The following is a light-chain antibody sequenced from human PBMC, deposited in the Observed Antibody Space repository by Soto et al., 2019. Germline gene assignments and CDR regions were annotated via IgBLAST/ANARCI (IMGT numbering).Light chain of an antibody. CDR3: QSYDSSLSGWV. CDR2: GNS. V-gene: IGLV1-40*01. J-gene: IGLJ3*02. CDR1: SSNIGAGYD. Sequence: QSVLTQPPSVSGAPGQRVTISCPGCSSNIGAGYDVHWYQQLPGTAPKLLIYGNSNRPSGVPDRFSGSKSGTSASLAITGLQAEDEADYYCQSYDSSLSGWVFGGGTKLTVL.